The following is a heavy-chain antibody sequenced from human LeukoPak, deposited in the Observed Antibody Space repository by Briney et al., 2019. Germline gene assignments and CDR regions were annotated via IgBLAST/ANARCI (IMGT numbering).Heavy chain of an antibody. D-gene: IGHD2-15*01. J-gene: IGHJ4*02. CDR3: AGALAAATAAFDY. CDR2: IIPILGIA. Sequence: GASVKVSCKASGGTFSSYAISWVRQATGQALEWMGRIIPILGIANYAQKFQGRVTITADKSTSTAYMELSSLRSEDTAVYYCAGALAAATAAFDYWGQGTLVTVSS. CDR1: GGTFSSYA. V-gene: IGHV1-69*04.